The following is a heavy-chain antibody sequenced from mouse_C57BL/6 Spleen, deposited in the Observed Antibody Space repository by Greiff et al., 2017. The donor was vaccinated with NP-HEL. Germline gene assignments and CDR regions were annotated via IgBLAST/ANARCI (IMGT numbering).Heavy chain of an antibody. CDR2: IYPRSGNT. Sequence: QVQLKQSGAELARPGASVKLSCKASGYTFTSYGISWVKQRTGQGLEWIGEIYPRSGNTYYNEKFKGKATLTADKSSSTAYMELRSLTSEDSAVYFCATHYYGSSGDYWGQGTTLTVSS. D-gene: IGHD1-1*01. CDR3: ATHYYGSSGDY. CDR1: GYTFTSYG. V-gene: IGHV1-81*01. J-gene: IGHJ2*01.